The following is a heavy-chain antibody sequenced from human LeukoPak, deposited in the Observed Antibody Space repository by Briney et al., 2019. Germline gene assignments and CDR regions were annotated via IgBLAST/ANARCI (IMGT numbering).Heavy chain of an antibody. Sequence: GGSLRLSCAASGFTFSNALMSWVRQAPGKGLEWVGRIKSKTDGGTTDYAAPVKGRFTISRDDSKNTLYLQMNSLKTEDTAVYYCTTDYYGSGSYPNRWGQGTLVTVSS. CDR1: GFTFSNAL. D-gene: IGHD3-10*01. CDR3: TTDYYGSGSYPNR. V-gene: IGHV3-15*01. J-gene: IGHJ4*02. CDR2: IKSKTDGGTT.